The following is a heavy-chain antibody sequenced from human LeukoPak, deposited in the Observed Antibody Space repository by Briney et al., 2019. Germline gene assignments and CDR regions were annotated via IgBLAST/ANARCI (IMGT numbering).Heavy chain of an antibody. CDR3: TTHPQLQLRPLPQ. Sequence: GGRLRFSYGASELKIRNPWGRRVRQTTGKGLEWVGRIKSKTDGGTTDYGAPVKGRCTISGDDSKHTLYLQMHSLKTEDTAVYYCTTHPQLQLRPLPQWAQGTLVTVSS. CDR1: ELKIRNPW. J-gene: IGHJ4*02. D-gene: IGHD1-7*01. CDR2: IKSKTDGGTT. V-gene: IGHV3-15*01.